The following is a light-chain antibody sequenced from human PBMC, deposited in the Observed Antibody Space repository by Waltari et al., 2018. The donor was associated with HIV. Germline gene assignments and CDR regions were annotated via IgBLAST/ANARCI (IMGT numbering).Light chain of an antibody. Sequence: SSVLTQSPSVSVAPGQTASITCGGNNIGSESVHWYQQKPGQAPVLVISYDSDRPSWIPERFSGSKSGNAATLTISRVEAGDEADYYCQVWYSTTDHYVFGTGAKVTVL. V-gene: IGLV3-21*04. CDR1: NIGSES. CDR3: QVWYSTTDHYV. CDR2: YDS. J-gene: IGLJ1*01.